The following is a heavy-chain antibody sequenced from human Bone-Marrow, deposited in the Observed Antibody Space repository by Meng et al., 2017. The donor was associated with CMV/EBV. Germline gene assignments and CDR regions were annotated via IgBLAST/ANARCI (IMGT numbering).Heavy chain of an antibody. V-gene: IGHV3-30*02. D-gene: IGHD2-2*01. Sequence: GGSLRLSCAASGFTFSSYGMHWVRQAPGKGLEWVAFIRYDGSNKYYADSVKGRFTISRDNSKNTLYLQMNSLRAEETAVYYCAKDQVVVPAAAYYYYYGMDVWGQGTTVTVSS. CDR2: IRYDGSNK. CDR1: GFTFSSYG. CDR3: AKDQVVVPAAAYYYYYGMDV. J-gene: IGHJ6*02.